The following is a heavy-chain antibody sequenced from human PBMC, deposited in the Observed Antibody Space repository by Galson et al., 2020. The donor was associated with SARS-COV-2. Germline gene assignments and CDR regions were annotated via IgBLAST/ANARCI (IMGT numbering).Heavy chain of an antibody. CDR2: IDWDDDK. J-gene: IGHJ6*02. CDR1: GFSLTTSGMR. Sequence: SGPTLVKPTQTLTLTCTFSGFSLTTSGMRVSWIRQPPGKALEWLARIDWDDDKFYTTSLKTRATISKETSKNQVVLTLTNMDPVDTATYYWARGSWYGRDVWGPGTTVTVSS. CDR3: ARGSWYGRDV. V-gene: IGHV2-70*04.